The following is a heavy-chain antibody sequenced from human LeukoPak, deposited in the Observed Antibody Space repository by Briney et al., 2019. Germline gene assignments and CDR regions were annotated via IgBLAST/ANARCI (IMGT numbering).Heavy chain of an antibody. J-gene: IGHJ4*02. V-gene: IGHV4-59*02. Sequence: PSETLSLTCVVSGGSVSGYYWGWIRQPPGRGLEWIGYVYYSGSTNYNPSFRSRITISVDTSRNQFSLQLSSVTAADTAVYYCARIHRYCSGGACYVLDNWGQGTLVAVSS. D-gene: IGHD2-15*01. CDR2: VYYSGST. CDR1: GGSVSGYY. CDR3: ARIHRYCSGGACYVLDN.